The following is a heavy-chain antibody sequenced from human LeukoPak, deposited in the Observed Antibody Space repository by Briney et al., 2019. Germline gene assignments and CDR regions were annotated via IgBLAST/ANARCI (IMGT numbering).Heavy chain of an antibody. D-gene: IGHD2-2*01. CDR1: GGSISSYY. Sequence: PSETLSLTCTVSGGSISSYYWSWLRQPPGKGLEWIGYIYYSGSNNYNPSLKGRVTISVDTSKNQFSLKLSSVTAADTAVYYCARLHRSTSRTFDPWGQGTLVTVSS. CDR3: ARLHRSTSRTFDP. V-gene: IGHV4-59*08. CDR2: IYYSGSN. J-gene: IGHJ5*02.